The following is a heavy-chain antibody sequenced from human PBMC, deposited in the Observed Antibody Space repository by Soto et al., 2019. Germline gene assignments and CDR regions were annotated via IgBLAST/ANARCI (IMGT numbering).Heavy chain of an antibody. V-gene: IGHV3-30*14. D-gene: IGHD3-22*01. CDR1: GFTLSDYN. Sequence: QVPLVESGGGVVQPGRSLRLSCKASGFTLSDYNMHWVRQAPGKGLEWLGVIFYDGSGHFYADSMEGRFTISRDASKITLYLQMNSLRLEDTAVYFCGREQNSGYYRTADYWGQGTLVTVSS. J-gene: IGHJ4*02. CDR2: IFYDGSGH. CDR3: GREQNSGYYRTADY.